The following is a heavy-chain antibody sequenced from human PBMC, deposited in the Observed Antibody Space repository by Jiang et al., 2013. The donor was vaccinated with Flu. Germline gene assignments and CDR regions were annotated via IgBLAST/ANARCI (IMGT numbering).Heavy chain of an antibody. D-gene: IGHD5-24*01. Sequence: EWMGIINPSGGSTSYAQKFQGRVTMTRDTSTSTVYMELSSLRSEDTAVYYCARDREGQGYYFDYSGPGNPGHRLL. CDR3: ARDREGQGYYFDY. J-gene: IGHJ4*02. CDR2: INPSGGST. V-gene: IGHV1-46*01.